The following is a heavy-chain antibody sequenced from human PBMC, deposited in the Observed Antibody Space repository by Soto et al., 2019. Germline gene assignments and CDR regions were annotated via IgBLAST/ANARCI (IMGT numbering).Heavy chain of an antibody. D-gene: IGHD6-6*01. CDR2: ISSSGSTI. V-gene: IGHV3-11*01. Sequence: GVSLTLSCAASGFTFSDYYMSWIRQAPGKGLEWVSYISSSGSTIYYADSVKGRFTISRDNAKNSLYLQMNSLRAEDTAVYYCARLRRPTANYYYYYYMDVWGKGTTVTVSS. CDR3: ARLRRPTANYYYYYYMDV. CDR1: GFTFSDYY. J-gene: IGHJ6*03.